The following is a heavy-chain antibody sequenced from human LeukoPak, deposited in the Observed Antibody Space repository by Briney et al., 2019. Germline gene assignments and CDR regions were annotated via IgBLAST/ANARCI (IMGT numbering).Heavy chain of an antibody. Sequence: SETLSLTCTVSGGSISSGNYYWSWLRQPPGRGLEWIGYIYYSGSTSYNPSLKSRVSISVDTSKNHFSLELTSVTAADTAVCYCARDGPRSPIDYWGQGTLVTVSS. CDR3: ARDGPRSPIDY. CDR1: GGSISSGNYY. J-gene: IGHJ4*02. CDR2: IYYSGST. V-gene: IGHV4-30-4*01.